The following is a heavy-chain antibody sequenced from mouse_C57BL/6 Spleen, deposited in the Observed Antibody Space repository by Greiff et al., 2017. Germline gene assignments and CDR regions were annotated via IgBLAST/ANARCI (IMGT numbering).Heavy chain of an antibody. V-gene: IGHV1-64*01. D-gene: IGHD4-1*01. CDR2: IHPKSGST. CDR1: GYTFTSYW. CDR3: ASYWDWYFDV. J-gene: IGHJ1*03. Sequence: QVQLQQPGAELVKPGASVKLSCKASGYTFTSYWMHWVKQRPGQGLEWIGMIHPKSGSTNYNEKFKSKATLTVDKSSSTAYMQLSSLTSEDSAVYYCASYWDWYFDVWGTGTTVTVSS.